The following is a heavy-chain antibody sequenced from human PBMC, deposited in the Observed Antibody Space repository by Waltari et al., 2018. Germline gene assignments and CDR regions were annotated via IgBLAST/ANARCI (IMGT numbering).Heavy chain of an antibody. CDR3: VRVLIRGYSTGTKCRQYFQD. V-gene: IGHV1-69*17. D-gene: IGHD2-8*02. CDR2: LITNTVIA. J-gene: IGHJ1*01. Sequence: QRVQAGAEVKRPVSSVKVSCKASGGTFKNYVISWVRHAPGQGLEWMGGLITNTVIATHAPKSDDRVPINAQQSLTPAYMARSSLRLTVTVVQYCVRVLIRGYSTGTKCRQYFQDWGQGTLIIGSS. CDR1: GGTFKNYV.